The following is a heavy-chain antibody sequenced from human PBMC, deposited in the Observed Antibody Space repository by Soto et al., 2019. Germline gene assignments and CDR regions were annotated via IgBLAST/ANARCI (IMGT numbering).Heavy chain of an antibody. J-gene: IGHJ3*02. CDR3: ASYMTTVTTASAFDI. Sequence: SETLSLTCTVSGGSISSGGYYWSWIRQHPGKGLEWIGYISYSGSTYYNPSLKSRVTISVDTSKNQFSLKLSSVTAADTAVYYCASYMTTVTTASAFDIWGQGTMVTVS. D-gene: IGHD4-4*01. V-gene: IGHV4-31*03. CDR2: ISYSGST. CDR1: GGSISSGGYY.